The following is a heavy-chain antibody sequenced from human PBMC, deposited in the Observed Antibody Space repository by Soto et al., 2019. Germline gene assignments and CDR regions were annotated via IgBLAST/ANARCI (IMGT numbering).Heavy chain of an antibody. CDR1: GYTFTSYY. CDR2: INPSGDST. D-gene: IGHD3-16*02. CDR3: ARSYYDYVWGSYRSAHFDY. J-gene: IGHJ4*02. V-gene: IGHV1-46*01. Sequence: ASVKVSCKASGYTFTSYYMHWVRQAPGEGLEWMGIINPSGDSTSYAQKFQGRVTMTRDTSTSTVYMELSSLRSEDTAVYYCARSYYDYVWGSYRSAHFDYWGQGTLVTVSS.